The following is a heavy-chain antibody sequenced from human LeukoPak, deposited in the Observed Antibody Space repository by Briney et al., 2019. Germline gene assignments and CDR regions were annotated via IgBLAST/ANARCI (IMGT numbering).Heavy chain of an antibody. V-gene: IGHV3-9*01. D-gene: IGHD3-10*01. CDR2: ISWNSGSM. Sequence: GRSLRLSCAASGFTFDDFAMHWVRQAPGKGLEWVSGISWNSGSMGYADSVKGRFTISRDNSKNTLYLQMNSLRAEDTAVYYCARGHRADYWGQGTLVTVSS. CDR1: GFTFDDFA. CDR3: ARGHRADY. J-gene: IGHJ4*02.